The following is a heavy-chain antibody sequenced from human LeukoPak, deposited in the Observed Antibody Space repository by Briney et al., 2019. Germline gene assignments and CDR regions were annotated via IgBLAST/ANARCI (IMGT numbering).Heavy chain of an antibody. J-gene: IGHJ4*02. D-gene: IGHD4-17*01. CDR2: ISYDGSNK. Sequence: GGSLRLSCAASGFTVSSNYMSWVRQAPGKGLEWVAVISYDGSNKYYADSVKGRFTISRDNSKNTLYLQMNSLRAEDTAVYYCARDSPIYGDYFDYWGQGTLVTVSS. CDR3: ARDSPIYGDYFDY. CDR1: GFTVSSNY. V-gene: IGHV3-30-3*01.